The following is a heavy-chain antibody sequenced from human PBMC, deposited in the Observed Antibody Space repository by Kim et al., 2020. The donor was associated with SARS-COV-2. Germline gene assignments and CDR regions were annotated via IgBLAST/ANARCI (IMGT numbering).Heavy chain of an antibody. J-gene: IGHJ4*02. D-gene: IGHD3-9*01. Sequence: GGSLRLSCAASGFTFSSYGMHWVRQAPGKGLEWVAVISYDGSNKYYADSVKGRFTISRDNSKNTLYLQMNSLRAEDTAVYYCAKGLSLNYDILTGQPYWGQGTLVTVSS. V-gene: IGHV3-30*18. CDR1: GFTFSSYG. CDR2: ISYDGSNK. CDR3: AKGLSLNYDILTGQPY.